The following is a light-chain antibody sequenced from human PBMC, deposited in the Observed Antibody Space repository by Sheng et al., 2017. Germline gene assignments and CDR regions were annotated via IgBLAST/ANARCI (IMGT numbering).Light chain of an antibody. J-gene: IGKJ2*01. CDR1: QSIDTY. CDR2: AAS. V-gene: IGKV1-39*01. Sequence: DIQMTQSPSSLSASIGDRVTITCRASQSIDTYLNWYQQRPGKAPKLLIYAASNVQSGVPSRFSGRGSGTDFTLTISSLQPEDFATYYCQQSYNTVQYTFGLGDQGWRSN. CDR3: QQSYNTVQYT.